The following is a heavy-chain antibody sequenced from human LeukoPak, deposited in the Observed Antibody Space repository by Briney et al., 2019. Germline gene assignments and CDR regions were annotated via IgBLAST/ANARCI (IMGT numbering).Heavy chain of an antibody. CDR1: GFTFSSYG. V-gene: IGHV3-30*18. J-gene: IGHJ5*02. D-gene: IGHD6-19*01. Sequence: PGGSLRLSCAASGFTFSSYGMHWVRQAPGKGLEWVAVISYDGSNKCYADSVKGRFTISRDNSKNTLYLQMNSLRAEDTAVYYCAKDGSSSGWYTPNWFDPWGQGTLVTVSS. CDR2: ISYDGSNK. CDR3: AKDGSSSGWYTPNWFDP.